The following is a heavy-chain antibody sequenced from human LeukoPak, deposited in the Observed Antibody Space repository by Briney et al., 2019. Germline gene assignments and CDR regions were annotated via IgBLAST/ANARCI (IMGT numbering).Heavy chain of an antibody. CDR2: IIPILGIA. CDR3: ARFGQYGDYALGY. D-gene: IGHD4-17*01. Sequence: SVTVSCKASGGTFSSYAISWVRQAPGQGLEWMGRIIPILGIANYAQKFQGRVTITADKSTSTAYMELSSLRSDDTAVYYCARFGQYGDYALGYWGQGTLVTVSS. CDR1: GGTFSSYA. V-gene: IGHV1-69*04. J-gene: IGHJ4*02.